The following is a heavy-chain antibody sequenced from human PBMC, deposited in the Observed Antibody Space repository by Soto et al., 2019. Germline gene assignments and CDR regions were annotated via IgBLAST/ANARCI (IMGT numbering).Heavy chain of an antibody. CDR3: VRDMQLWRLDS. V-gene: IGHV3-74*03. CDR2: INTDGSVA. Sequence: EVQLVEYGGGLVQPGESLRLSCAASGLTFGSYWMHWVRQAPGKGLVWVSRINTDGSVAMYVDSVKGRFTISRDNAKNTLYLHMNSLRAEDTAVYYCVRDMQLWRLDSWGRGTLVTVSS. D-gene: IGHD2-21*01. J-gene: IGHJ4*02. CDR1: GLTFGSYW.